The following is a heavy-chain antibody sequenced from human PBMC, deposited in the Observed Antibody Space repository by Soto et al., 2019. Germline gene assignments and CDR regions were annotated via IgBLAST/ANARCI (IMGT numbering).Heavy chain of an antibody. V-gene: IGHV4-30-4*01. CDR1: GGSISSGDYY. CDR2: IYYSGST. Sequence: SETLSLTCTVSGGSISSGDYYWSWIRQPPGKGLEWIGYIYYSGSTYYNPSLKSRVTISVDTSKNQFSLKLSSVTAADTAVYYCARASEERFMGFDPWGQGTLVTVSS. CDR3: ARASEERFMGFDP. D-gene: IGHD3-10*01. J-gene: IGHJ5*02.